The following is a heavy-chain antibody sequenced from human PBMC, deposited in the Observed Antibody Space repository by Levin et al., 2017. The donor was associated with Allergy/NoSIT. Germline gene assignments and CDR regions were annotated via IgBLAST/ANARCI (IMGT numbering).Heavy chain of an antibody. D-gene: IGHD2-15*01. CDR3: ARTLAGSVYFQF. V-gene: IGHV3-7*04. Sequence: GESLKISCVASGFTFSSSWMSWVRQAPGEGLEWVANIKQDGGEKFYVDSVRGRFTISRDNAKSSLYLQMNSLRAEDTAVYYCARTLAGSVYFQFWGQGTLVTVSS. CDR1: GFTFSSSW. J-gene: IGHJ1*01. CDR2: IKQDGGEK.